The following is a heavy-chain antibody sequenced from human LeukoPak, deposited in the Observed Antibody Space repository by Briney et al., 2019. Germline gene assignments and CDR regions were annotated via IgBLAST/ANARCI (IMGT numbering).Heavy chain of an antibody. CDR1: GGSISSYY. V-gene: IGHV4-59*01. CDR3: ARVNTGGDFWSGYQDYYFDY. Sequence: SETLSLTCTVSGGSISSYYWSWIRQPPGKGLEWIGYIYYSGSTNYNPSLKSRVTISVDTSKNQFSLKLSSVTAADTAVYYCARVNTGGDFWSGYQDYYFDYWGQGTLVTVSS. CDR2: IYYSGST. J-gene: IGHJ4*02. D-gene: IGHD3-3*01.